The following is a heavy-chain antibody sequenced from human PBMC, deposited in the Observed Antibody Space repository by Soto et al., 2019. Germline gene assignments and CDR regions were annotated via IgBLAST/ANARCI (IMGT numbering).Heavy chain of an antibody. CDR2: IYYSGAT. Sequence: PSETLSLTCSVSGGSITSYYWSWIRQPPGKGLEWIGYIYYSGATTYHPSLKSRVTMSVDTSKNQFSLKLTSVTAADTAVYYCARDSSFHMPNWFDPWGQGTLVTVSS. D-gene: IGHD6-6*01. V-gene: IGHV4-59*01. J-gene: IGHJ5*02. CDR1: GGSITSYY. CDR3: ARDSSFHMPNWFDP.